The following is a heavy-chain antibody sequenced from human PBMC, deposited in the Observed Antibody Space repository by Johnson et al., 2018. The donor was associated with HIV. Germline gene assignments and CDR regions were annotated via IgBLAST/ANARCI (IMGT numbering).Heavy chain of an antibody. CDR3: ARDGAADNAFDI. D-gene: IGHD3-16*01. V-gene: IGHV3-74*01. J-gene: IGHJ3*02. CDR2: INPDGSST. Sequence: VQLVESGGGVVQPGRSLRLSCAASGFAFSNYGMHWVSQAPGKGLEWVSRINPDGSSTDYADSVKGRFTISRDNAKNTLYLQMNSLRAEDTAVYYCARDGAADNAFDIWGQGTMVTVSS. CDR1: GFAFSNYG.